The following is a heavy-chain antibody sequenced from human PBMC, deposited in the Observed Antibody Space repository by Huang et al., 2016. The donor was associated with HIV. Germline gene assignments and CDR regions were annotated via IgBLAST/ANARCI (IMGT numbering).Heavy chain of an antibody. V-gene: IGHV1-69*01. CDR1: GVTFSSYA. Sequence: QVQLVQSGAEVKKPGSSVKVSCKASGVTFSSYAISWVRQAPGKGLEWMGGIIPIFGTANYAQKFQGRVTINADESTSTAYMELSSLRSEDTAVYYCARVESRRYYDSSGYYYWGQGTLVTVSS. D-gene: IGHD3-22*01. CDR3: ARVESRRYYDSSGYYY. CDR2: IIPIFGTA. J-gene: IGHJ4*02.